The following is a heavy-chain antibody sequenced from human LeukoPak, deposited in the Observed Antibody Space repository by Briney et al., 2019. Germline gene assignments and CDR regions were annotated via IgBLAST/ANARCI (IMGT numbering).Heavy chain of an antibody. V-gene: IGHV2-5*02. J-gene: IGHJ4*02. D-gene: IGHD6-13*01. Sequence: ESGPTLVKPTQTLTLTCTFSGFSLSTSGVGVGWIRQPPGKALEWLALIYWDDDKRYSPSLKSRLINTKDTSKNQVVLTMTNMDPVDTATYYCAHRQKGIAAAGLDYWGQGTLVTVSS. CDR3: AHRQKGIAAAGLDY. CDR2: IYWDDDK. CDR1: GFSLSTSGVG.